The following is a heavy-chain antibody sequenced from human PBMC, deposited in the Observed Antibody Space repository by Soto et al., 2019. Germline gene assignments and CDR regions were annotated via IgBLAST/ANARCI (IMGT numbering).Heavy chain of an antibody. J-gene: IGHJ4*02. CDR1: GFTFSNAW. Sequence: GGSLRLSCAASGFTFSNAWMNWVRQAPGKGLEWVGRIKSKTDGGTTDYAAPVKGRFTISRDDSKNTLYLQMNSLKTEDTAVYYCTTDPPGDIVLVPAAIGGRYFDYWGQGT. CDR3: TTDPPGDIVLVPAAIGGRYFDY. D-gene: IGHD2-2*01. CDR2: IKSKTDGGTT. V-gene: IGHV3-15*07.